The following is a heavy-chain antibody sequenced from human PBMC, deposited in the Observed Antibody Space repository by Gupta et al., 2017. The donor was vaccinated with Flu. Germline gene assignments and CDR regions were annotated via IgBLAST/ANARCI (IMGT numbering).Heavy chain of an antibody. J-gene: IGHJ4*02. CDR3: AKEIQRYSGTLYSYSLDY. CDR1: GFTFDGYA. V-gene: IGHV3-9*01. D-gene: IGHD1-26*01. Sequence: EVQLVESVGGLVQPGRSLRLSCAASGFTFDGYAMHWVRQAPGKGLEWVSGISGDSDRIGYADSVQGRFTISRDNAKNSLFLQLNNLRADDTALYYCAKEIQRYSGTLYSYSLDYWGPGILVTVSS. CDR2: ISGDSDRI.